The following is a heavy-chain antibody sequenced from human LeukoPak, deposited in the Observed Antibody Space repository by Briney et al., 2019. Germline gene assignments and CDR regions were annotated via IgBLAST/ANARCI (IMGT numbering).Heavy chain of an antibody. CDR1: GFTFTSYA. V-gene: IGHV3-23*01. Sequence: PGGSLRLSCAASGFTFTSYAVGWVRRAPGEGLEWVSHITSSGGSTYYADSVKGRFTISRDNAKNTLYLQMNSLRDDDTAVYYCARGFRGPDYWGQGTLVTVSS. CDR3: ARGFRGPDY. D-gene: IGHD3-10*01. J-gene: IGHJ4*02. CDR2: ITSSGGST.